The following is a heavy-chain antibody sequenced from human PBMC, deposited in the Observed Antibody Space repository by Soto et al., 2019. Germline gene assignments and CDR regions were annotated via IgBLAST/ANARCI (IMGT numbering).Heavy chain of an antibody. Sequence: SETLSLTCTVSGGSISSSSYYWGGFRQPPGRGLEWIGSIYYSGSTFYNPSLKSRVTISVDTSKNQFSLKLSSVTAADTAVYYCARGCCSSFSCYWSDVWFDPWGQGALVTVSP. D-gene: IGHD2-2*01. CDR2: IYYSGST. V-gene: IGHV4-39*01. CDR1: GGSISSSSYY. J-gene: IGHJ5*02. CDR3: ARGCCSSFSCYWSDVWFDP.